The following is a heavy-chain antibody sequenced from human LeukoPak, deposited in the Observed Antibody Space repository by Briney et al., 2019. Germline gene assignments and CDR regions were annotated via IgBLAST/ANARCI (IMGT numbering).Heavy chain of an antibody. D-gene: IGHD5-12*01. V-gene: IGHV4-39*07. CDR2: IYYSGST. J-gene: IGHJ4*02. CDR3: ASETRHSGYSGYDFLSRGYSYGRPFDY. CDR1: GGSISSSSYY. Sequence: SETLSLTCTVSGGSISSSSYYWGWIRQPPGKGLEWIGSIYYSGSTYYSPSLKSRVTISVDTSKNQFSLKLSSVTAADTAVYYCASETRHSGYSGYDFLSRGYSYGRPFDYWGQGTLVTVSS.